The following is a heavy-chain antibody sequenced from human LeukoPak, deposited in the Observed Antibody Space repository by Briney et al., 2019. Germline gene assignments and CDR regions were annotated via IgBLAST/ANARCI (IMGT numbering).Heavy chain of an antibody. J-gene: IGHJ6*02. Sequence: PSETLSLTCAVYGGSFSGYYWSWIRQPPGKGLEWIGEINHSGSTNYNPSLKSRVTISVDTSKNQFSLKLSSVTAADTAVYYCARARGIMDVRDQGTTVTVSS. CDR1: GGSFSGYY. CDR3: ARARGIMDV. V-gene: IGHV4-34*01. CDR2: INHSGST.